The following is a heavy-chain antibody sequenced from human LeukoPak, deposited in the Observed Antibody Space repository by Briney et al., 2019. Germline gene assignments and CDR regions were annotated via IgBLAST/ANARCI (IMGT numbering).Heavy chain of an antibody. J-gene: IGHJ4*02. CDR2: ISSNGGST. CDR1: GFVFNSHS. D-gene: IGHD1-14*01. Sequence: GGSLRLSCAASGFVFNSHSIHWVRQAPGKGLECVSAISSNGGSTYYANSVKGRFTISRDNSKNTLYLQMGNLRAEDTALYYCAREEPAGSTDYWGQGTLVTVSS. V-gene: IGHV3-64*01. CDR3: AREEPAGSTDY.